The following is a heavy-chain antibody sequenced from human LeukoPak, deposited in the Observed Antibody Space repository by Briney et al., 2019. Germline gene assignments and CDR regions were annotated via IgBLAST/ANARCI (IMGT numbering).Heavy chain of an antibody. Sequence: GASVKVSYKASGYTFNSQGNSWVRHAPGQGLEWMGWISAYNGNTNYAQKLQGRVTMTTDTSTSTAYMELRSLRSDDTAVYYCARDKPFTMVRRVIITFSYCGQGTLVTVSS. CDR3: ARDKPFTMVRRVIITFSY. CDR2: ISAYNGNT. D-gene: IGHD3-10*01. V-gene: IGHV1-18*01. CDR1: GYTFNSQG. J-gene: IGHJ4*02.